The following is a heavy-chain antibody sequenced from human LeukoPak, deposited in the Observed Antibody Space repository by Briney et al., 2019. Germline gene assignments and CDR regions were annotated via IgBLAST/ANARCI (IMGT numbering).Heavy chain of an antibody. V-gene: IGHV1-2*02. CDR2: INPNSGGT. D-gene: IGHD6-13*01. J-gene: IGHJ6*03. CDR1: GYTFTASY. Sequence: GASVKVSCKASGYTFTASYMHWVRQAPGQGLEWMGWINPNSGGTNYAQKFQGRVTITRDTSISTAYMELSRLRSDETAVYYCARAAAGTLFLYYYYMDVWGKGTTVTVSS. CDR3: ARAAAGTLFLYYYYMDV.